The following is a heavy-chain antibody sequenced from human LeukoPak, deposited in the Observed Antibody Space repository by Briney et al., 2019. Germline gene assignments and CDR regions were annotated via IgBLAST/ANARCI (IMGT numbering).Heavy chain of an antibody. CDR1: GFSFGSYG. V-gene: IGHV3-48*04. CDR3: ARGLDTGNYFFAY. J-gene: IGHJ4*02. D-gene: IGHD3-9*01. CDR2: ISGYSGPA. Sequence: PGGSLRLSCAASGFSFGSYGLSWVRQAPGKGLQWISYISGYSGPAYYADSVEGRFAISRDNAKNSVFLQMNSVRAEDTAVYYCARGLDTGNYFFAYWGQGTPVIVSS.